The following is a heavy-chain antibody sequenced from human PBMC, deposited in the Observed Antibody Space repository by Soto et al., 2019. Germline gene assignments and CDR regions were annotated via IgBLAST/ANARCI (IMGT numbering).Heavy chain of an antibody. D-gene: IGHD2-2*01. J-gene: IGHJ6*03. CDR1: GGSFSGFY. V-gene: IGHV4-34*01. Sequence: PSETLSLTCAVYGGSFSGFYWSWIRQPPGKGLEWIGEINHSGSTYYNPSLKSRVTISVDTSKNQFSLKLSSVTAADTAVYYCARHDLSDCSSTSCRQYYYYYYMDVWGKGTTVTVSS. CDR3: ARHDLSDCSSTSCRQYYYYYYMDV. CDR2: INHSGST.